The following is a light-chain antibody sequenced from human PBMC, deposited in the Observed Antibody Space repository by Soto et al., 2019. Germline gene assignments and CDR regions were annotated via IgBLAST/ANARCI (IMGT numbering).Light chain of an antibody. V-gene: IGKV1-5*03. CDR2: KAS. Sequence: DIQMTQSPSTLSASVGDRVTITCRASENIGAWLAWYQQKPGKAPKLLIYKASSLQSGVPSRFRGGGSGTEFTLTISSLQPDDFATYYCQQYHTYSWTFGQGTKVEIK. CDR3: QQYHTYSWT. J-gene: IGKJ1*01. CDR1: ENIGAW.